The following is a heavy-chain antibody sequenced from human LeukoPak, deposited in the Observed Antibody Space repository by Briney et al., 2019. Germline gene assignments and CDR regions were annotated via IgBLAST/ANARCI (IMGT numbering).Heavy chain of an antibody. CDR3: GMSGDRVPLQDDVFDV. CDR1: GYSFTSYC. J-gene: IGHJ3*01. D-gene: IGHD1-26*01. Sequence: GESLKISCKVSGYSFTSYCIGWVRQMPGKGLEWMGIIYPGDSGPTYSPSFPGQVTISVDKSINTAYLQWSSLQASDTAMYYCGMSGDRVPLQDDVFDVWGQGTMVTV. V-gene: IGHV5-51*01. CDR2: IYPGDSGP.